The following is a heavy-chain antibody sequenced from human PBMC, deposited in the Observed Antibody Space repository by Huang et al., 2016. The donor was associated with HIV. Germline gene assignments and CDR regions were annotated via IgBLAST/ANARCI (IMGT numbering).Heavy chain of an antibody. Sequence: QVHLQQWGAGLLKPSETLTLTCAVSGASFTGNYWTWIRQTPGKGLEWIGESNDSGATSYNPSLESRVTISIDRSKKEFSLRLSSMTAADTAVYYCARQWVLLDYLMGMDVWGQGTTVIVSS. CDR3: ARQWVLLDYLMGMDV. CDR1: GASFTGNY. V-gene: IGHV4-34*01. CDR2: SNDSGAT. D-gene: IGHD3-3*01. J-gene: IGHJ6*02.